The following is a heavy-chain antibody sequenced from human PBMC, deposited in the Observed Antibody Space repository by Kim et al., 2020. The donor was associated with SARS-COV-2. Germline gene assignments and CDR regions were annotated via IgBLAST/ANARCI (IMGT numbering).Heavy chain of an antibody. Sequence: GGSLRLSCAASGFTFSSYAMHWVRQAPGKGLEWVAVISYDGSNKYYADSVKGRFTISRDNSKNTLYLQMNSLRAEDTAVYYCARVVDYYYDSSGYFDYWGQGTLVTVSS. CDR2: ISYDGSNK. CDR1: GFTFSSYA. CDR3: ARVVDYYYDSSGYFDY. J-gene: IGHJ4*02. V-gene: IGHV3-30*04. D-gene: IGHD3-22*01.